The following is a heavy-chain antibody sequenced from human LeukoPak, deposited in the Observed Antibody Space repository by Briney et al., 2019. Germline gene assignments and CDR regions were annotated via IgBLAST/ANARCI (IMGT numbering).Heavy chain of an antibody. CDR3: AKSSGYYYHYFDY. CDR2: INDSGGST. D-gene: IGHD3-22*01. CDR1: GFTFSSYA. V-gene: IGHV3-23*01. J-gene: IGHJ4*02. Sequence: HPGGSLRLSCAASGFTFSSYAMSWVRQAPGKGLEWVSAINDSGGSTYYADSVKGRFTISRDNSKNTLYLQMNSLRAEDTAVYYCAKSSGYYYHYFDYWGQGTQVTVSS.